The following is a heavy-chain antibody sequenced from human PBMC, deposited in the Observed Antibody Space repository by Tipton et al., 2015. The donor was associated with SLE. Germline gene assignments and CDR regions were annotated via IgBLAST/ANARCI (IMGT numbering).Heavy chain of an antibody. CDR3: ARTLSSSWFYFDY. D-gene: IGHD6-13*01. Sequence: QLVQSGDEVKKPGASVKLSCKASGYTFGTYGISWVRQAPGQGLEWVAWISAYNGNIKYAQKVQGRVTVTTDTSTSTAHMELTSLRTDDTAVYYCARTLSSSWFYFDYWGRGSLVAVSS. CDR1: GYTFGTYG. V-gene: IGHV1-18*01. J-gene: IGHJ4*02. CDR2: ISAYNGNI.